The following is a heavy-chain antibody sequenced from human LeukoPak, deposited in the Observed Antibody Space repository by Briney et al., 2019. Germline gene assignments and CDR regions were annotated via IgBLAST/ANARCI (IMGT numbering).Heavy chain of an antibody. J-gene: IGHJ4*02. D-gene: IGHD3-16*01. CDR2: IKSKTDGGTT. V-gene: IGHV3-15*01. Sequence: PGGSLRLSCAASGFTFSNAWMSWVRQAPGKGLEWVGRIKSKTDGGTTDYAAPVKGRFTISRDDSKNTLYLQVNSLKTEDTAVYYCTTESGLRFRVFRNYWGQGTLVTVSS. CDR3: TTESGLRFRVFRNY. CDR1: GFTFSNAW.